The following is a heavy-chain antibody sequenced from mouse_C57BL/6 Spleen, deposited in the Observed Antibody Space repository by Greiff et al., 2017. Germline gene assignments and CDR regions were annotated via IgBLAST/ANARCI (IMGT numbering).Heavy chain of an antibody. V-gene: IGHV1-15*01. CDR2: IDPETGGT. Sequence: VQLQESGAELVRPGASVTLSCKASGYTFTDYEMHWVKQTPVHGLEWIGAIDPETGGTAYNQKFKGKAILTADKSSSTAYMELRSLTSEDSAVYYCTSGAYYGPDFDVWGTGTTVTVSS. CDR1: GYTFTDYE. J-gene: IGHJ1*03. D-gene: IGHD1-2*01. CDR3: TSGAYYGPDFDV.